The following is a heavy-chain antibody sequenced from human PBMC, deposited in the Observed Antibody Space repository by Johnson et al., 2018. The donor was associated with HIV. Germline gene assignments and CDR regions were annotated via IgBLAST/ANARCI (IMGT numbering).Heavy chain of an antibody. Sequence: EVQLVESGGDLVKAGGSLRLSCAVSGSTFSDYYMSWIRQAPGKGLEWVANIKQDGSEKYYVDSVKGRFTISRTNSKNPVYLQLNGLGVEDTAVCYCAKGGYNWKFDGFDIWGQGTMVTVYS. D-gene: IGHD1-20*01. V-gene: IGHV3-7*01. CDR1: GSTFSDYY. CDR2: IKQDGSEK. CDR3: AKGGYNWKFDGFDI. J-gene: IGHJ3*02.